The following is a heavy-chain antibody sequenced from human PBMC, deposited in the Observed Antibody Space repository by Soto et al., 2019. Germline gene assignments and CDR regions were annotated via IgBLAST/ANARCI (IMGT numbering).Heavy chain of an antibody. D-gene: IGHD6-13*01. Sequence: QVQLVQSGAEVKKPGASVKVSCKASGYTFTSYYMHWVRQAPGQGLEWMGIINPSGGSTSYAQKFQGGVTMTRDTSTSTVYMELSSLRSEDTAVYYCARDLQLAAAGIYYYYYGMDVWGQGTTVTVSS. CDR1: GYTFTSYY. CDR2: INPSGGST. CDR3: ARDLQLAAAGIYYYYYGMDV. J-gene: IGHJ6*02. V-gene: IGHV1-46*01.